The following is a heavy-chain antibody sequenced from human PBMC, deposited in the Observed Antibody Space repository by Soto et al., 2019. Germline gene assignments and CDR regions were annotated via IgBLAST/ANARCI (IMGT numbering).Heavy chain of an antibody. CDR2: ISYDGSKT. CDR3: AKPTMVRGDPPDY. Sequence: QVQLVESGGGVVQPGRSLRLSCAASGFTFSSYGMHWVRQAPGKGLEWVAVISYDGSKTHYADSVKGRFTISRDNSKNTLYLQMNSLRPEDTAVYYCAKPTMVRGDPPDYWGQGTLVTVSS. D-gene: IGHD3-10*01. J-gene: IGHJ4*02. CDR1: GFTFSSYG. V-gene: IGHV3-30*18.